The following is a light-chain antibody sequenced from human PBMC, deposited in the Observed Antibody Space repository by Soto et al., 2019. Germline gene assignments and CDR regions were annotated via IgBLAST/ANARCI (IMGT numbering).Light chain of an antibody. Sequence: DVVMTQSPLSLPVTPGEPASISCRSSQSLLHSNGYNYLDRYLQKPGQSPQLLIYLGSNRASGVPDRFSGSGSGTDFTLTISRVEAEDVGVYYCMQALQTPRAFGQGTKVEIK. CDR1: QSLLHSNGYNY. J-gene: IGKJ1*01. CDR2: LGS. CDR3: MQALQTPRA. V-gene: IGKV2-28*01.